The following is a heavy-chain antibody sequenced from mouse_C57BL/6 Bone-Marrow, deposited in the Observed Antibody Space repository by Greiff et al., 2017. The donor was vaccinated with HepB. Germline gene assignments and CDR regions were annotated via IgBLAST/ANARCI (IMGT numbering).Heavy chain of an antibody. V-gene: IGHV5-17*01. CDR2: ISSGSSTI. D-gene: IGHD3-2*02. CDR1: GFTFSDYG. Sequence: EVHLVESGGGLVKPGGSLKLSCAASGFTFSDYGMHWVRQAPEKGLEWVAYISSGSSTIYYADTVKGRFTISRDNAKNTLFLQMTSLRSEDTAMYDCARRGSSGYGWFAYWGQGTLVTVSA. J-gene: IGHJ3*01. CDR3: ARRGSSGYGWFAY.